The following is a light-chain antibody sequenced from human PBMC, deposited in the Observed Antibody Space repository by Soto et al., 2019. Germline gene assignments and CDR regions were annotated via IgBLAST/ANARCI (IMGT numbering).Light chain of an antibody. CDR3: QQRSNWPWT. V-gene: IGKV3-11*01. J-gene: IGKJ1*01. Sequence: EIVLTQSPATLSLSPGEGATLSCRASQTVSTYLAWYQQKPGQAPRLLIYDASSRATGIPARFSGSGSGTDFTLTISSLEPEDFACYYCQQRSNWPWTFGQGTKVEIK. CDR1: QTVSTY. CDR2: DAS.